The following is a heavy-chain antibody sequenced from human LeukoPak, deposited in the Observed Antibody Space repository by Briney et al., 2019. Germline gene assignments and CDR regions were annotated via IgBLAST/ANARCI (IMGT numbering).Heavy chain of an antibody. CDR3: AREGGPYRPLDY. V-gene: IGHV4-59*01. CDR2: IYYSGST. J-gene: IGHJ4*02. Sequence: KSSETLSLTCTVSGGSISGYYWSWIRQPPGKGLEWIGYIYYSGSTNYNPSLKSRVTISVDTSKNQFSLKLNSVTAADTAVYYCAREGGPYRPLDYSGQGTLVTVAS. CDR1: GGSISGYY.